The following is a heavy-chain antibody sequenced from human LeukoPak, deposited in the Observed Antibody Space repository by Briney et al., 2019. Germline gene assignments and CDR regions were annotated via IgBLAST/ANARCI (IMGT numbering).Heavy chain of an antibody. CDR3: ARVGDSTAYYYGSSYYYYMDV. CDR1: GYSISRGYY. V-gene: IGHV4-38-2*01. CDR2: IYHSGTT. D-gene: IGHD3-22*01. Sequence: SETLSLTCAVSGYSISRGYYWGWIRQPPGKGLEWIGSIYHSGTTYYNPSLKSRVTISVDMSKNQFSLKLTSVTAADTAVYYCARVGDSTAYYYGSSYYYYMDVWGKGITVTVSS. J-gene: IGHJ6*03.